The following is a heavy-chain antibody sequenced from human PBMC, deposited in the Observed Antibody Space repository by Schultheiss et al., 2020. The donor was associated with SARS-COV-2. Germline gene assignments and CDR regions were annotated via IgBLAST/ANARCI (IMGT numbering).Heavy chain of an antibody. D-gene: IGHD2-2*01. V-gene: IGHV4-59*01. CDR1: GGSISSYY. CDR3: AREREYQLPPYYYYYYMDV. J-gene: IGHJ6*03. CDR2: IYYSGST. Sequence: SETLSLTCTVSGGSISSYYWSWIRQPPGKGLEWIGYIYYSGSTNYNPSLKSRVTISVDTSKNQFSLKLSSVTAADTAVYYCAREREYQLPPYYYYYYMDVWGKGTTVTV.